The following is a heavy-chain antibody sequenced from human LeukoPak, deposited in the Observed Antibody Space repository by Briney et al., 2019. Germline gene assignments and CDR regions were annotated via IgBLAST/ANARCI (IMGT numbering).Heavy chain of an antibody. D-gene: IGHD6-19*01. CDR1: GGSISNYY. V-gene: IGHV4-4*07. Sequence: PSETLSLTCTVSGGSISNYYWSWIRQPAGKGLEWTGRIYSSGSTNYIPSLKSRVTMSVDTSKNQFSLKLKSVTAADTAVYNCARASGSSGWYAFDFWGQGTLVTVSS. CDR2: IYSSGST. J-gene: IGHJ4*02. CDR3: ARASGSSGWYAFDF.